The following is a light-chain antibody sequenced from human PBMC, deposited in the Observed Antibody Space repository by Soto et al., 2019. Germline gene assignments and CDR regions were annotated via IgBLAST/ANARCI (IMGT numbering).Light chain of an antibody. CDR1: QDISNY. V-gene: IGKV1-27*01. CDR3: QEYKSAPLT. Sequence: DIQMTQSPSSLSASVGDRVIITCRATQDISNYLAWYQQKPGKVPKLLIYAASTLQSGVPSRFSGSGSGTEFTLTISSLQPEDVATFYCQEYKSAPLTFGGGAKVEIK. CDR2: AAS. J-gene: IGKJ4*01.